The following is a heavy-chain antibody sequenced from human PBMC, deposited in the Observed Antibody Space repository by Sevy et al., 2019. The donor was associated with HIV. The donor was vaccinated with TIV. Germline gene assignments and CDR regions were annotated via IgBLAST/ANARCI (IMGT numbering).Heavy chain of an antibody. V-gene: IGHV3-74*01. J-gene: IGHJ4*02. CDR2: INGDGSST. Sequence: GGSLRLSCAASGFTFSNYWIHWVRQAPGKGLVWVSRINGDGSSTSYADSVKGRITISRDNGKNTLYLQMNSLTAEDTAVYYCARNLITMAGMLYYFDFWGQGTLVTVSS. CDR1: GFTFSNYW. CDR3: ARNLITMAGMLYYFDF. D-gene: IGHD6-19*01.